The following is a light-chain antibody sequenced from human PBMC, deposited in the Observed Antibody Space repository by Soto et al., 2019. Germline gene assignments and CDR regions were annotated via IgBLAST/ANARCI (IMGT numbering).Light chain of an antibody. CDR3: QQSQSLPLT. CDR2: STY. Sequence: DIQMTQSPSSLSAPVGGRITITCRASQSIEAYVNWYRQKRGRAPDLRIYSTYNLESGVPSRFSGSGYGTHFTLPISSLEPEDSSTYYCQQSQSLPLTFGGGTSVEIK. V-gene: IGKV1-39*01. CDR1: QSIEAY. J-gene: IGKJ4*01.